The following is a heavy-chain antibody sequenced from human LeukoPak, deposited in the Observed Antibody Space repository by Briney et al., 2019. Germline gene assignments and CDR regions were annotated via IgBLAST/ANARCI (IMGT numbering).Heavy chain of an antibody. CDR2: INHSGST. Sequence: SETLSLTCAVYGGSFSGYYWSWIRQPPGKGLEWIGEINHSGSTNYNPSLKSRVTISVDTSKNQFSLKLSSVTAADTAVYYCARLPGRWGQGTLVTVPS. J-gene: IGHJ4*02. V-gene: IGHV4-34*01. CDR3: ARLPGR. CDR1: GGSFSGYY.